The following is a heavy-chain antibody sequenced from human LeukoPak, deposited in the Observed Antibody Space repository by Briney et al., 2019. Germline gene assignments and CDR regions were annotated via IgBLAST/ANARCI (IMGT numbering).Heavy chain of an antibody. CDR2: IKEDGSEK. Sequence: PGGSLRLSCAASGFTFSSYWMSWVRQAPGKGLGWVANIKEDGSEKYYVDSVKGRFTISRDNAKNSLYLQMNSLRAEDTAVYYCARDQYGSGWYLFDYWGQGTLVTVSS. CDR1: GFTFSSYW. V-gene: IGHV3-7*01. CDR3: ARDQYGSGWYLFDY. D-gene: IGHD6-19*01. J-gene: IGHJ4*02.